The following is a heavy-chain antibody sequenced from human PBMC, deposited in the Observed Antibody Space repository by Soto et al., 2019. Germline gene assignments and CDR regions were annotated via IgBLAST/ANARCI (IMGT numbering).Heavy chain of an antibody. J-gene: IGHJ4*02. CDR1: GFTFSSYG. CDR2: INTDGSIT. Sequence: GGSLRLSCAASGFTFSSYGRSWVRQAPGKGLVWVSRINTDGSITDYADSVKGRFTVSRDNPKNTLYLQMNSLRAEDTAVYYCARDTDGLHYWGQGTLVTVSS. CDR3: ARDTDGLHY. V-gene: IGHV3-74*01.